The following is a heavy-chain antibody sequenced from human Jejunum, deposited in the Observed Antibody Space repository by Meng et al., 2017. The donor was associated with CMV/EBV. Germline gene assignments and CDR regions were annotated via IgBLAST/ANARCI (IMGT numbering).Heavy chain of an antibody. CDR1: TFSSYS. Sequence: TFSSYSMNWVRQAPGKGLEWVSSISSSSSYIYYADSVKGRLTISRDNAKNSLYLQMNSLRAEDTAVYYCASWYSSSSPYYYGMDVWGQGTTVTVSS. V-gene: IGHV3-21*01. CDR3: ASWYSSSSPYYYGMDV. D-gene: IGHD6-6*01. CDR2: ISSSSSYI. J-gene: IGHJ6*02.